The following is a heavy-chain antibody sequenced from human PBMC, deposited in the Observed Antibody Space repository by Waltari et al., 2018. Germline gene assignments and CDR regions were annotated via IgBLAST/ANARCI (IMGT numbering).Heavy chain of an antibody. J-gene: IGHJ6*02. CDR2: ISSSSSYI. D-gene: IGHD6-13*01. CDR1: GFTFSSYS. CDR3: ARDRLAAAGTADYYYYGMDV. Sequence: EVQLVESGGGLVKPGGYLRLSCAASGFTFSSYSMNWVRQAPGKGLEWVASISSSSSYIYYADSVKGRFTISRDNAKNSLYLQMNSLRAEDTAVYYCARDRLAAAGTADYYYYGMDVWGQGTTVTVSS. V-gene: IGHV3-21*01.